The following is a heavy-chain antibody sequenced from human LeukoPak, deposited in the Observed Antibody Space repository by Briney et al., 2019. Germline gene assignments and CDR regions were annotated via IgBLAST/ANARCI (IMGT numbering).Heavy chain of an antibody. D-gene: IGHD4/OR15-4a*01. V-gene: IGHV1-8*01. Sequence: EASVKVSCTASGYPFTCYDLNWVRQAPGQRLEWMGCMNVKSGTADYAPKVQGRVTMTRNTSISTAYMELSSLRPEDTAVYYCARLPGYFGASWGQGTLVTVSS. CDR3: ARLPGYFGAS. CDR2: MNVKSGTA. CDR1: GYPFTCYD. J-gene: IGHJ5*02.